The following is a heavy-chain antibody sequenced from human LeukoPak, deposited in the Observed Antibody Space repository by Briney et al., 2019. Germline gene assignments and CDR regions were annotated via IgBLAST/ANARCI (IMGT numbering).Heavy chain of an antibody. D-gene: IGHD2-2*01. Sequence: ASVKVSCKASGYTFTSYDITWVRQATGQGLEWMGWMNPNSGNTGYAQKFQGRVTMTRNTSISTAYMELSSLRSEDTAVYYCARLFAVVPAAMKIYYYMDVWGKGTTVSVSS. CDR1: GYTFTSYD. CDR3: ARLFAVVPAAMKIYYYMDV. CDR2: MNPNSGNT. J-gene: IGHJ6*03. V-gene: IGHV1-8*01.